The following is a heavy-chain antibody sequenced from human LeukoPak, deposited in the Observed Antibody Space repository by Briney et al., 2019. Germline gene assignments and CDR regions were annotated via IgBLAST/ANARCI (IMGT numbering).Heavy chain of an antibody. Sequence: SETLSLTCAVYGGSFSGYYWSWIRQPPGKGLEWIGEIIHSGSTNYNPSLKSRVTISVDTSKNQFSLKLSSVTAADTAVYYCARGFCIPGIAVAGVFDYWGQGSLVTVSS. CDR2: IIHSGST. CDR3: ARGFCIPGIAVAGVFDY. J-gene: IGHJ4*02. D-gene: IGHD6-19*01. V-gene: IGHV4-34*01. CDR1: GGSFSGYY.